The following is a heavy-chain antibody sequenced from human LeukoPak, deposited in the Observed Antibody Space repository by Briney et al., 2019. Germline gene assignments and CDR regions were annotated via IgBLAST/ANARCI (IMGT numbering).Heavy chain of an antibody. D-gene: IGHD6-6*01. Sequence: NPSETLSLTCTVSGGSISSSSYYWGWIRQPPGKGLEWIGSIYYSGSTYYNPSLKSRVTISVDTSKNQFSLKLSSVTAADTAVYYCARHDSNDPIQYQSIAATASFDYWGQGTLVTVSS. CDR1: GGSISSSSYY. V-gene: IGHV4-39*01. J-gene: IGHJ4*02. CDR2: IYYSGST. CDR3: ARHDSNDPIQYQSIAATASFDY.